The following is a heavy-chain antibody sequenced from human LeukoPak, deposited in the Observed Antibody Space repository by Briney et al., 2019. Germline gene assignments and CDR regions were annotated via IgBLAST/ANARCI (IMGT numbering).Heavy chain of an antibody. J-gene: IGHJ4*02. V-gene: IGHV4-39*07. Sequence: SETLSLTCTVSGGSISSSSYYWGWIRQPPGKGLEWIGSIYYSGSTNYNPSLKSRVTISVDTSKNQFSLKLSSVTAADTAVYYCARLNYAVYYFDYWGQGTLVTVSP. CDR3: ARLNYAVYYFDY. D-gene: IGHD3-16*01. CDR2: IYYSGST. CDR1: GGSISSSSYY.